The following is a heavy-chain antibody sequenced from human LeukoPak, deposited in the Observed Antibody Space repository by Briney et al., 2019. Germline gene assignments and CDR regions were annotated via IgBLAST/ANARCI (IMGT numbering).Heavy chain of an antibody. Sequence: PSETLSLTCAVYGGSFSGYYWSWIRQPPGKGLEWIGEINHSGSTNYNPSLKSRVTISVDTSKNQFSLKLSSVTAADTAVYYCARGKGCSGGSCYTSKIWFDPWGQGTLVTVSS. V-gene: IGHV4-34*01. J-gene: IGHJ5*02. CDR1: GGSFSGYY. CDR3: ARGKGCSGGSCYTSKIWFDP. D-gene: IGHD2-15*01. CDR2: INHSGST.